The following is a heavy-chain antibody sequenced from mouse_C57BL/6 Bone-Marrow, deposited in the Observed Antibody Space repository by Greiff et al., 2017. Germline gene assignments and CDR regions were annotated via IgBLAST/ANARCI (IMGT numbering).Heavy chain of an antibody. CDR1: GYTFTDYE. D-gene: IGHD1-1*01. CDR3: TGQGAPFITTVVFDY. Sequence: QVQLKQSGAELVRPGASVTLSCKASGYTFTDYEMHWVKQTPVHGLEWIGAIDPETGGTAYNQKFKGKAILTADKSSSTAYMELRSLTSEDSAVYYCTGQGAPFITTVVFDYWGQGTTLTVSS. V-gene: IGHV1-15*01. J-gene: IGHJ2*01. CDR2: IDPETGGT.